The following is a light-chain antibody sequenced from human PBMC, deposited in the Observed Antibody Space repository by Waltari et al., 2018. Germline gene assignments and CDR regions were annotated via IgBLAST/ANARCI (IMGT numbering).Light chain of an antibody. CDR3: AAWDDSLSGPV. CDR1: SSNIGSNY. V-gene: IGLV1-47*01. Sequence: QSVLTQPPSASGTPGQRVTISCSGSSSNIGSNYVSWYQQLPGTAPKLLIYRNNQWPSGVPDRFSGSKSGTSASLAISGLRSEDEADYYCAAWDDSLSGPVFGGGTKLTVL. J-gene: IGLJ3*02. CDR2: RNN.